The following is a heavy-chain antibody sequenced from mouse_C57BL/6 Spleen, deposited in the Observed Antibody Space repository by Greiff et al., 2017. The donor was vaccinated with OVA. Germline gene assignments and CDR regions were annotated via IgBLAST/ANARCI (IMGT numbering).Heavy chain of an antibody. CDR2: INPSNGGT. J-gene: IGHJ2*01. D-gene: IGHD1-1*01. Sequence: QVQLQQPGTELVKPGASVKLSCKASGYTFTSYRMHWVKQRPGQGLEWIGNINPSNGGTNYNEKFKSKATLTVDKSSSTAYMQLSSLTSEDSAVYYCARSAFITTVVDFDYWGQGTTLTVAS. V-gene: IGHV1-53*01. CDR3: ARSAFITTVVDFDY. CDR1: GYTFTSYR.